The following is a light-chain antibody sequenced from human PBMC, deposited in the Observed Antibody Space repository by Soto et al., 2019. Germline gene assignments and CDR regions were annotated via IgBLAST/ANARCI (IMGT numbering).Light chain of an antibody. Sequence: QSVLTQPPSVSGAPGQRVTVSCSGTSSNIGAGYDVHWYQQFPGTAPKLLIYGDNNRPSGVLDRFSGSKSGTSASLAITGFQSEDDADYHCQSYCTLLSAHVFVTGTKVTVL. J-gene: IGLJ1*01. CDR2: GDN. CDR3: QSYCTLLSAHV. V-gene: IGLV1-40*01. CDR1: SSNIGAGYD.